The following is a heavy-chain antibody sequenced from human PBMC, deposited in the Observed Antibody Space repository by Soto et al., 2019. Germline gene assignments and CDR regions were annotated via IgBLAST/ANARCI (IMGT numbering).Heavy chain of an antibody. CDR1: GGSITGYY. CDR3: AGSSGYDLGDIDY. Sequence: ETLSLTCTVSGGSITGYYWSWIRQPPGKGLEWIGYIYYRGSTNHNPSLKSRVAISVETSKNQFSLNLSSVTAADTAVYYCAGSSGYDLGDIDYWGQGTLVTVSS. CDR2: IYYRGST. D-gene: IGHD5-12*01. J-gene: IGHJ4*02. V-gene: IGHV4-59*08.